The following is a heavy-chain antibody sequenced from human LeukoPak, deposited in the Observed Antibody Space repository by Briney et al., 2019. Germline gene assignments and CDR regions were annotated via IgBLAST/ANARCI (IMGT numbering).Heavy chain of an antibody. V-gene: IGHV3-21*01. Sequence: PGRSLRLSCAASGFTFDDYAMHWVRQAPGKGLEWVSFISSSSSYIYYADSVKGRFTISRDNAKNSLYLQMNSLRAEDTAVYYCARGEYGSGSYHIDYWGQGTLVTVSS. CDR1: GFTFDDYA. CDR2: ISSSSSYI. J-gene: IGHJ4*02. CDR3: ARGEYGSGSYHIDY. D-gene: IGHD3-10*01.